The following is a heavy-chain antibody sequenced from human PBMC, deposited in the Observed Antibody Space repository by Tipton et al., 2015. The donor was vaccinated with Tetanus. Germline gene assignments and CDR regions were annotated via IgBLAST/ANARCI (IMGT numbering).Heavy chain of an antibody. J-gene: IGHJ4*02. CDR2: INTHSGVT. D-gene: IGHD1-26*01. V-gene: IGHV1-2*02. CDR3: ARSKGGTRDYYAIKY. CDR1: GYTFIDYY. Sequence: QLVQSGPEVKKPGASVKVSCKASGYTFIDYYIHWVRQAPGQGLEWMGWINTHSGVTNFAQKFQGRVTMTRDTSITTADMELSSLTSDDTAVYYCARSKGGTRDYYAIKYWGQGTLVTVSS.